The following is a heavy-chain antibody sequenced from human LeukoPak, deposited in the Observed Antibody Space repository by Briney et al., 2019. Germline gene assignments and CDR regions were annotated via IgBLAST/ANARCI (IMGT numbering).Heavy chain of an antibody. V-gene: IGHV3-49*04. D-gene: IGHD3-16*01. CDR3: ARGPIYLWLYYGMDV. CDR1: GFTFRDHA. CDR2: IRSQAYGGTE. Sequence: GGSLRLSCTASGFTFRDHAMTWVRQVPGKGLEWVSFIRSQAYGGTEEYAASVQGRFTISRDDSYSIAYLQMNSLKAEDTAVYYCARGPIYLWLYYGMDVWGQGTTVIVSS. J-gene: IGHJ6*02.